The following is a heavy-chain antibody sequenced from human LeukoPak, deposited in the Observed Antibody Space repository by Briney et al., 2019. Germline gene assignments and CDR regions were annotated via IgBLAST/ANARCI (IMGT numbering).Heavy chain of an antibody. D-gene: IGHD1-14*01. Sequence: SGTLSLTCDVSGGSINSTYWWTWVRQSPGKGLEWIGEIYHSGFTNYNPSLKSRVTISVDKPKNHFSLKPSSVTAADTAVYYCAREDPDRKIDYWGQGTLVTVSS. CDR2: IYHSGFT. CDR3: AREDPDRKIDY. J-gene: IGHJ4*02. CDR1: GGSINSTYW. V-gene: IGHV4-4*02.